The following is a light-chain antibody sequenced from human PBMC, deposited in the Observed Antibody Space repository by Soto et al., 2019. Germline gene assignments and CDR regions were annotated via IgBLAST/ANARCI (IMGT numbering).Light chain of an antibody. CDR2: EVS. J-gene: IGLJ3*02. CDR3: SSYTTSSTLVV. Sequence: QSALTQPASVSGSPGQSITISCTGTSSDVGAYNYVSWFQQYPGKAPKLMIYEVSNRPSGVSNRFSGYKSGNTASLTISGLQAEDEADYYCSSYTTSSTLVVFGGGTKLTVL. V-gene: IGLV2-14*01. CDR1: SSDVGAYNY.